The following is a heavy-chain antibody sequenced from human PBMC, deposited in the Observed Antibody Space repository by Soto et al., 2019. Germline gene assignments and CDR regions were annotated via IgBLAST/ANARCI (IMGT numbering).Heavy chain of an antibody. V-gene: IGHV3-53*01. CDR1: GFSVTDHY. CDR2: LYTGGSA. J-gene: IGHJ4*02. CDR3: ARSFNDWTTYFDY. Sequence: PGGSLRLSCAASGFSVTDHYMTWVRQAPGKGLEWVSVLYTGGSAYYGDSVKGRFTISRDSSTNTLYLQMNSLKVGDTAFYFCARSFNDWTTYFDYWSEGTPVTVSS. D-gene: IGHD3-9*01.